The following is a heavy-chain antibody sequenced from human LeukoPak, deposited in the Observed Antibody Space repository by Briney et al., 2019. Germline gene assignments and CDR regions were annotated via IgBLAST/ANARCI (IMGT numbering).Heavy chain of an antibody. Sequence: PGGSLRLPCAASGFTFSSYAMSWVRQAPGKGLEWVSSISGRGGDSYYADSVKGRFTISRGNSKNMVYLQMSSLRAEDTAVYYCATNLVVVAATGGDDAFDIWGQGTVVAVSS. CDR3: ATNLVVVAATGGDDAFDI. V-gene: IGHV3-23*01. CDR2: ISGRGGDS. J-gene: IGHJ3*02. D-gene: IGHD2-15*01. CDR1: GFTFSSYA.